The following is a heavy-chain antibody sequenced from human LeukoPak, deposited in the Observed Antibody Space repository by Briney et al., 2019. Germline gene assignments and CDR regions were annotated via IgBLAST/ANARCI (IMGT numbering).Heavy chain of an antibody. CDR3: ARPYYDSSAPPYDY. CDR2: ISAYNGNT. V-gene: IGHV1-18*01. CDR1: RYTFTSYG. D-gene: IGHD3-22*01. Sequence: ASVKVSCKASRYTFTSYGISWVRQAPGQGLEWMGWISAYNGNTNYAQKLQGRVTITTDTSTSTAYMELRSLRSDDTAVYYCARPYYDSSAPPYDYWGQGTLVTVSS. J-gene: IGHJ4*02.